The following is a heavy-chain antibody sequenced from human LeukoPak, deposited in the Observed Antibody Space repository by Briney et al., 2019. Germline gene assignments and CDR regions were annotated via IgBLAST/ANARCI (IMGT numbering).Heavy chain of an antibody. CDR3: ATDTTVTTEYYYYYYGMDV. D-gene: IGHD4-17*01. CDR1: GYTLTELS. CDR2: FDPEDGET. Sequence: ASVKVSCKVSGYTLTELSMHWVRQAPGEGLEWMGGFDPEDGETIYAQKFQGRVTMTEDTSTDTAYMGLSSLRSEDTAVYYCATDTTVTTEYYYYYYGMDVWGQGTTVTVSS. J-gene: IGHJ6*02. V-gene: IGHV1-24*01.